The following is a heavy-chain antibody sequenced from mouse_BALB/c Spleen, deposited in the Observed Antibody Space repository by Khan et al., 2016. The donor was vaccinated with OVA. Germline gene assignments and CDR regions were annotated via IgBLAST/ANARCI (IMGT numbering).Heavy chain of an antibody. CDR3: ARLEDI. V-gene: IGHV2-9*02. CDR2: IWAGGST. Sequence: QVQLKQSGPGLVAPSQTLSITCTVSGLSLTSYCVHWVRQSPGKGLEWMGVIWAGGSTNYNSALMSRLSIIKDNSKNQVFLKMNSLQTDDTAMYYCARLEDIWGQGTTLTVSS. CDR1: GLSLTSYC. J-gene: IGHJ2*01. D-gene: IGHD1-3*01.